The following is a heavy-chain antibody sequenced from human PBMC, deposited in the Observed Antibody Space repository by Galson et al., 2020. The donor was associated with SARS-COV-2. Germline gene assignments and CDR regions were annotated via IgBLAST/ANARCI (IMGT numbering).Heavy chain of an antibody. CDR2: INQSGST. CDR1: GGSFSNNY. CDR3: ARGHRGVVPSPILGLGPFYSFYYMDV. J-gene: IGHJ6*03. D-gene: IGHD3-16*01. V-gene: IGHV4-34*01. Sequence: SETLSLTCAVFGGSFSNNYWSWIRQPPGKGLAWIGEINQSGSTHYSPSLKSRVTISLDKSKNQFSLTLRSVTAADTALYYCARGHRGVVPSPILGLGPFYSFYYMDVWARGATVTVSS.